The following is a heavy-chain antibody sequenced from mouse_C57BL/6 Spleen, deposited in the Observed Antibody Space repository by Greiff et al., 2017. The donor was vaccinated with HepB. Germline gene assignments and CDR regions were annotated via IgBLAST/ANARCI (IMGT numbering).Heavy chain of an antibody. CDR1: GYTFTDYY. J-gene: IGHJ4*01. V-gene: IGHV1-76*01. CDR3: ATLDYYAMDY. Sequence: VQLQQFGAELVRPGASVKLSCKASGYTFTDYYINWVKQRPGQGLEWIARIYPGSGNTYYNEKFKGKATLTAEKSSSTAYMQLSSLTSEDSAVYFCATLDYYAMDYWGQGTSVTVSS. CDR2: IYPGSGNT.